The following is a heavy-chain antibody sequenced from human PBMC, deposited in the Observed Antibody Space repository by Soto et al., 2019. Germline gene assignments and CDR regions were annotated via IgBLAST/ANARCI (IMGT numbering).Heavy chain of an antibody. CDR1: GGSISSYY. D-gene: IGHD3-22*01. V-gene: IGHV4-59*01. J-gene: IGHJ3*02. CDR3: GRVYYDRGVFSNPFDI. CDR2: IHHSGST. Sequence: QVQLQESGPGLVKPSETLSLTCTVSGGSISSYYWSWIRQPPGKGLEWVGYIHHSGSTNSNPSLKSRVSITIQKPKTRFPQNLSSVTAADTALYYCGRVYYDRGVFSNPFDIGGQGKMVPVSS.